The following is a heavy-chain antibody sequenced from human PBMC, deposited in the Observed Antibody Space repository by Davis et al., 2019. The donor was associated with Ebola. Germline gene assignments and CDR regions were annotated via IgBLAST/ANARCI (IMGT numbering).Heavy chain of an antibody. Sequence: AASVKVSCKASDYPFTSYGITWVRQAPGQGLEWMGWISGDNGNIKYAQKVQGRVTMTKDTSTSTAYMELRSLRSDDTAVYYCARVSWAIEVAITLGFDIWGQGTRVTVSS. D-gene: IGHD2-15*01. CDR1: DYPFTSYG. J-gene: IGHJ3*02. CDR2: ISGDNGNI. V-gene: IGHV1-18*04. CDR3: ARVSWAIEVAITLGFDI.